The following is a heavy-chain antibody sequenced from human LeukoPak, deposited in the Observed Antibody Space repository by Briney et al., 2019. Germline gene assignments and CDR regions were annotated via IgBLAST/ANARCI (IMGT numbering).Heavy chain of an antibody. CDR2: IIPILGTA. J-gene: IGHJ4*02. CDR1: GGTFSSYA. V-gene: IGHV1-69*13. CDR3: ARAKWSAYYFDY. D-gene: IGHD2-8*01. Sequence: SVKVSCKASGGTFSSYAISWVRQAPGQGLEWMGGIIPILGTANYAQKFQGRVTITADESTSTAYMELSSLRSEDTAVYYCARAKWSAYYFDYWGQGTLVTVSS.